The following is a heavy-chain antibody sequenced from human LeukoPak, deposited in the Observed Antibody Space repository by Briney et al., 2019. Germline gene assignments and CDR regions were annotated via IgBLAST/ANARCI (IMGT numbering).Heavy chain of an antibody. CDR2: IYYSGNT. Sequence: PSETLSLTCTVSGGSISNSIYYWGWIRQPPGKGLEWIGGIYYSGNTYYNPSLKSRVTISVDTSKNQFSLELSSVTAADTAVYYCASDSSGHYYPYYWGQGTLVTVSS. J-gene: IGHJ4*02. CDR3: ASDSSGHYYPYY. CDR1: GGSISNSIYY. V-gene: IGHV4-39*07. D-gene: IGHD3-22*01.